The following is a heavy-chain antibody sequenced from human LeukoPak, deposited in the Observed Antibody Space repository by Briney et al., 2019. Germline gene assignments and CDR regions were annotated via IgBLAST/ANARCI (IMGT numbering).Heavy chain of an antibody. J-gene: IGHJ4*02. Sequence: GGSLRLSCAASGFSFSTYNMNWVRRAPGKGLEWVSSITSGSTYKYYADSVKGRFTISRDNAKNLLYLEVNSLTVDDTAVYYCARGVEPLAANTLAYWGQGTLVTVSS. CDR3: ARGVEPLAANTLAY. V-gene: IGHV3-21*01. D-gene: IGHD1-14*01. CDR2: ITSGSTYK. CDR1: GFSFSTYN.